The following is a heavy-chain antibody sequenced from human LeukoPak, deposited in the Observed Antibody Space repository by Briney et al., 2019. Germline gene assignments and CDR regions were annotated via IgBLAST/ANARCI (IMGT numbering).Heavy chain of an antibody. CDR3: ARSSSGWGNWFDP. V-gene: IGHV4-30-2*01. Sequence: PSETLSLTCAVSGGSISSGGYSWSWIRQPPGKGLEWIGYIYHSGSTYYNPSLKSRVTISVDRSKNQFSLKLSSVTAADTAVYYCARSSSGWGNWFDPWGQGTLVTVSS. D-gene: IGHD6-19*01. CDR2: IYHSGST. J-gene: IGHJ5*02. CDR1: GGSISSGGYS.